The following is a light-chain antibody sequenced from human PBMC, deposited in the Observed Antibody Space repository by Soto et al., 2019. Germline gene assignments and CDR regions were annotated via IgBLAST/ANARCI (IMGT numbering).Light chain of an antibody. CDR1: QSISNF. J-gene: IGKJ4*01. CDR3: QQSHSTPLT. Sequence: DIQMTQSPSSLSASLGDRVTITCRASQSISNFLNWYQQKPGKAPKLLMYAASSLQSGVPARFSGSGSGTDFTITISSLQPEDFATYYCQQSHSTPLTFGGGTKVEI. CDR2: AAS. V-gene: IGKV1-39*01.